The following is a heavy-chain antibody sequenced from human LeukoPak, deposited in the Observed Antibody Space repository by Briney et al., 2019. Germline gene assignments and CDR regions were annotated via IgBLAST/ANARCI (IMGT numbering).Heavy chain of an antibody. Sequence: SETLSLTCTVSGGXISSYYCSWIRQPPGKGLEWIGYIYYSGSTNYNPSLKSRVTISPDTSKNQFSLKLTSVTAADTAVYYCAKRYGSGWYFDLWGRGTLVTVSS. CDR3: AKRYGSGWYFDL. CDR1: GGXISSYY. V-gene: IGHV4-59*08. D-gene: IGHD6-19*01. J-gene: IGHJ2*01. CDR2: IYYSGST.